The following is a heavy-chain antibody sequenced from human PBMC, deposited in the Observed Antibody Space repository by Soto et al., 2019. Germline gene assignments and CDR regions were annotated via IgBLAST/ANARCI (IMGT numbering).Heavy chain of an antibody. V-gene: IGHV4-59*08. CDR2: IYYSGST. D-gene: IGHD3-9*01. J-gene: IGHJ6*03. CDR3: ARHGGSRYDVLTGYSHYYYYMDV. CDR1: GGSISSYY. Sequence: SETLSLTCTVSGGSISSYYWSWIRQPPGKGLEWIGYIYYSGSTNYNPSLKSRVTISVDTSKNQFSLKLSSVTAADTAVYYCARHGGSRYDVLTGYSHYYYYMDVWGKGTTGTVSS.